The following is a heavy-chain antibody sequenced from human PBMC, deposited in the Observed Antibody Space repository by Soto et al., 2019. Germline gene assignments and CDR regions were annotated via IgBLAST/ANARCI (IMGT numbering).Heavy chain of an antibody. J-gene: IGHJ4*02. CDR2: ISSSSSYI. Sequence: GGSLRLSCAASGFTFSSYSMNWVRQAPGKGLEWVSSISSSSSYIYYADSVKGRFTISRDNAKNSLYLQMNSLRAEDTAVYYCARFGYSYGPGYFDYWGQGTLVTVSS. D-gene: IGHD5-18*01. CDR1: GFTFSSYS. CDR3: ARFGYSYGPGYFDY. V-gene: IGHV3-21*01.